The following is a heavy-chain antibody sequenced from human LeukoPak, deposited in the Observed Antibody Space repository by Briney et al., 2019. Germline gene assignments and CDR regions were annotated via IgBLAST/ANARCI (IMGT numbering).Heavy chain of an antibody. CDR3: YSYDTSNYYYVIDS. Sequence: PSETLSLTCTVPGGSISTSNYYYWGWIRHPPGKGLEWIGSIYYSGSTYYNPSLKSRVTISVDTSKNQFSLNLSSVTAADTAVYYPYSYDTSNYYYVIDSWGQGTLVTISS. V-gene: IGHV4-39*01. D-gene: IGHD3-22*01. CDR2: IYYSGST. J-gene: IGHJ4*02. CDR1: GGSISTSNYYY.